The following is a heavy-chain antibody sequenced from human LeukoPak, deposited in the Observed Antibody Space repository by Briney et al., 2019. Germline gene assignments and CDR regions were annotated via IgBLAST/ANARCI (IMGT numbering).Heavy chain of an antibody. CDR3: ARDVGGYDTFDY. J-gene: IGHJ4*02. V-gene: IGHV4-59*12. Sequence: PSETLSLTCTVSGGSISNYYWSWLRQPPGKGLEWIGYIYYTGSTNYNPSLKSRVTISVDTSKNQFSLKLSSVTAADTAVYYCARDVGGYDTFDYWGQGTLVTVSS. D-gene: IGHD5-12*01. CDR1: GGSISNYY. CDR2: IYYTGST.